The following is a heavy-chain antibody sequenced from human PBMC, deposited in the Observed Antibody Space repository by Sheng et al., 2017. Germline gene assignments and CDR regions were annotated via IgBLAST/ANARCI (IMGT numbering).Heavy chain of an antibody. CDR3: ARENIVPAAILDSGDFINWFDP. CDR2: IYTSGST. V-gene: IGHV4-4*07. D-gene: IGHD2-2*02. J-gene: IGHJ5*02. Sequence: QVQLQESGPGLVKPSETLSLTCTVSGGSISSYYWSWIRQPAGKGLEWIGRIYTSGSTNYNPSLKSRVTMSVDTSKNQFSLKLSSVTAADTAVYYCARENIVPAAILDSGDFINWFDPWGQGTLVTVSS. CDR1: GGSISSYY.